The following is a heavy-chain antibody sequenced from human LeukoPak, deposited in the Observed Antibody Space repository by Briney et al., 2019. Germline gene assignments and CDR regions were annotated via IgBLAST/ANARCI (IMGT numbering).Heavy chain of an antibody. Sequence: GGALRLFCAASGFTFSSYAMSGVRRARAKGLVGVSTITCRGGSTYYADSVKRRFAISRDNSKNTLYLQMNSLRAEDTAVYYCAKDHPDCRGTSCLLFDCWGQGTLVTVSS. CDR1: GFTFSSYA. J-gene: IGHJ4*02. CDR3: AKDHPDCRGTSCLLFDC. V-gene: IGHV3-23*01. D-gene: IGHD2-2*01. CDR2: ITCRGGST.